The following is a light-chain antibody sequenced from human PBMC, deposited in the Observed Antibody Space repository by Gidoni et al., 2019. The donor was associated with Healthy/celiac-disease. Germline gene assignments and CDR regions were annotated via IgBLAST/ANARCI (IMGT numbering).Light chain of an antibody. CDR1: QSISSY. CDR2: AAS. J-gene: IGKJ4*01. V-gene: IGKV1-39*01. CDR3: QQSYSTPRT. Sequence: IQMTQSPSSLSASVGDRVTITCRASQSISSYVNWYQQKPGKAPKLLIYAASSLQSGVPSRFSGSGSGTDFTLTISSLQPEDFATYYCQQSYSTPRTFGGGTKVEIK.